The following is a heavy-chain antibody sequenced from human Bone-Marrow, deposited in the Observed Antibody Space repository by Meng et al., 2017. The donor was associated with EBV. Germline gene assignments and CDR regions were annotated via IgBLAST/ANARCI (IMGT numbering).Heavy chain of an antibody. D-gene: IGHD6-13*01. Sequence: QVPLKSSDPPPVQPPPPLTLTCTFSGFSLSTSGVGVGSSRQPPGKALEWLALIYWDDDKRYSPSLKSRLTITKDTSKNQVVLTMTNMDPVDTATYYCAHSLEAAAGVAWGQGTLVTVSS. CDR1: GFSLSTSGVG. CDR3: AHSLEAAAGVA. CDR2: IYWDDDK. J-gene: IGHJ5*02. V-gene: IGHV2-5*02.